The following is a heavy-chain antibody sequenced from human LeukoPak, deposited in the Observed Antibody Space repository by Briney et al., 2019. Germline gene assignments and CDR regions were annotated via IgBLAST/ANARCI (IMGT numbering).Heavy chain of an antibody. D-gene: IGHD6-6*01. V-gene: IGHV3-23*01. CDR3: AKLRGLSSSSENNWFDP. Sequence: GGSLRPSCVASGFTFTSYGMSWVRQAPGKRLEWVSGISGSGDATYYADSVKGRFTISRDNSKNTLYLQMNSLRAEETAVYYCAKLRGLSSSSENNWFDPWGQGTLVTVSS. CDR2: ISGSGDAT. J-gene: IGHJ5*02. CDR1: GFTFTSYG.